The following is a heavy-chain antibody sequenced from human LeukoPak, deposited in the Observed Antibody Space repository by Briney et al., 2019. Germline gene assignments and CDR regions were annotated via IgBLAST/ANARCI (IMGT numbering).Heavy chain of an antibody. V-gene: IGHV3-53*01. Sequence: GGSLRLSCAASGFTVSSNYMSWVRQAPGKGLEWVSVIYSGGSTYYADSVKGRFTISRDNAKNSLYLQMNSLRAEDTAVYYCARDKRRLVSPNDYWGQGTLVTVSS. CDR2: IYSGGST. CDR1: GFTVSSNY. CDR3: ARDKRRLVSPNDY. J-gene: IGHJ4*02. D-gene: IGHD6-6*01.